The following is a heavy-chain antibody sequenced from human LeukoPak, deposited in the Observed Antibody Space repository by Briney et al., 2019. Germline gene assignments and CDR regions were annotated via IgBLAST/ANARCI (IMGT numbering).Heavy chain of an antibody. D-gene: IGHD2-2*02. J-gene: IGHJ5*02. V-gene: IGHV4-4*07. Sequence: SETLSLTCTVSGGSISSYYWSWIRQPAGKGLEWIGRIYTSGRTNYNPSLKSRVTMSVDTSKNQFSLKLSSVTAADTAVYYCVYTERGAWFDPWGQGTLVTVSS. CDR2: IYTSGRT. CDR1: GGSISSYY. CDR3: VYTERGAWFDP.